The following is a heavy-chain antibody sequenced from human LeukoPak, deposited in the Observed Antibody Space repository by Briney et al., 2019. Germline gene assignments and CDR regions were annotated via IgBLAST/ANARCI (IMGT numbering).Heavy chain of an antibody. V-gene: IGHV3-30*04. CDR2: ISYDGSNK. Sequence: GRSLRLSCAASGVTFSSYVMRWGRQAPGKGLERVAVISYDGSNKYYADSVKGRFTISRDNSKNTLYLQMNSLRAEDTAVYYCAELMSGYAGVDYWGQGTLVTVSS. CDR3: AELMSGYAGVDY. CDR1: GVTFSSYV. J-gene: IGHJ4*02. D-gene: IGHD5-12*01.